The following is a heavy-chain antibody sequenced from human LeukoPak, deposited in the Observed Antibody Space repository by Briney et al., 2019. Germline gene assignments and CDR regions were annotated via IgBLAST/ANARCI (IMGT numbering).Heavy chain of an antibody. Sequence: ASVKVSCKASGGTFSSYAISWVRQAPGQGLEWMGRIIPILGIANYAQKFQGRVTITADKSTSTAYMELSSLRSEDTAVYYCARDGLGGAFDIWGQGTMGTVSS. V-gene: IGHV1-69*04. J-gene: IGHJ3*02. CDR3: ARDGLGGAFDI. CDR2: IIPILGIA. CDR1: GGTFSSYA.